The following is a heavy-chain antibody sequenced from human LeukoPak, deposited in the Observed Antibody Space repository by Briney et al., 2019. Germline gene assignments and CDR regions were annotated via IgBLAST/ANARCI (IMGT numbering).Heavy chain of an antibody. J-gene: IGHJ4*02. D-gene: IGHD4-17*01. Sequence: SETLSLTCAVYGGSLSDYPWTWIRQPPGKGLEWIGEINHSGSTNYNPSLKSRVTISVDTSKNQFSLKLSSVTAADTAVYYCARGRATTVTTGFVTDWGQGTLVTVSS. CDR1: GGSLSDYP. CDR2: INHSGST. CDR3: ARGRATTVTTGFVTD. V-gene: IGHV4-34*01.